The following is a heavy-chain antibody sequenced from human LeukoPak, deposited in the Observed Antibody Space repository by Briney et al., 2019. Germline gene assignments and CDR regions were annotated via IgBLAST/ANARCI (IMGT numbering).Heavy chain of an antibody. CDR3: ARERGLGYYYDTFDY. Sequence: GGSLRLSCATSGLNFNNAWMTWVRQAPGKGLEWVSFIYSDNTHYSDSVKGRFTISRDNSKNTLYLQMNSLRAEDTAVYYCARERGLGYYYDTFDYWGQGTLVTVSS. D-gene: IGHD3-22*01. J-gene: IGHJ4*02. CDR1: GLNFNNAW. V-gene: IGHV3-53*01. CDR2: IYSDNT.